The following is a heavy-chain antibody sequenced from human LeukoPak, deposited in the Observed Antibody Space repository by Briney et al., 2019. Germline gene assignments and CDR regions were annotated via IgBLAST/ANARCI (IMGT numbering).Heavy chain of an antibody. Sequence: PGGSLRLSCAASGFTFSSYAMSWVRQAPGKGLEWVSAISGSGGSTYYADSVKGRFTISRDNSKNTLYLQMNSLRAEDTAVYYCAKKPGHYYDSSGYSREYYSDYWGQGTLVTVSS. V-gene: IGHV3-23*01. CDR3: AKKPGHYYDSSGYSREYYSDY. D-gene: IGHD3-22*01. CDR2: ISGSGGST. CDR1: GFTFSSYA. J-gene: IGHJ4*02.